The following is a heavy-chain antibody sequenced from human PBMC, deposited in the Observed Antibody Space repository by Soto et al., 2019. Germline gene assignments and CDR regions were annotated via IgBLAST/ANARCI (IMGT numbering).Heavy chain of an antibody. CDR1: GFTFSSYG. Sequence: QVQLVESGGGVVQPGRSLRLSCAASGFTFSSYGMHWVRQAPGKGLEWVAVIWYDGSNKYYADSVKGRFTISRDNSKNTLYLQMNSLRAEDTAVYYCARTHDIAPYYFDSWGQGTLVTVSS. V-gene: IGHV3-33*01. CDR2: IWYDGSNK. D-gene: IGHD3-9*01. J-gene: IGHJ4*02. CDR3: ARTHDIAPYYFDS.